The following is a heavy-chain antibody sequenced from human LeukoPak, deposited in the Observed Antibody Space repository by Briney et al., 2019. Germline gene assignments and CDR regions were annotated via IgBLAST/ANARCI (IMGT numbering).Heavy chain of an antibody. V-gene: IGHV3-49*04. J-gene: IGHJ4*02. CDR2: IRSKAYGGTT. CDR3: TREYYYDSSGYLVDY. CDR1: GFTFSNSA. D-gene: IGHD3-22*01. Sequence: GGSLRLSCAASGFTFSNSAMSWVRQAPGKGLEWVGFIRSKAYGGTTEYAASVKGRFTISRDDSKSIAYLQMNSLKTEDTAVYYCTREYYYDSSGYLVDYWGQGTLVTVSS.